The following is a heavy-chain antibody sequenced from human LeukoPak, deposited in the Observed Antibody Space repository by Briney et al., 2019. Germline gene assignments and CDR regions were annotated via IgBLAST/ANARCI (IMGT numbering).Heavy chain of an antibody. CDR3: ASQVTLAAAGLAY. J-gene: IGHJ4*02. D-gene: IGHD6-13*01. V-gene: IGHV3-48*01. CDR2: ISSSSSII. Sequence: TEGTLRLSCAASGFTLSSYSVNWVRQAPGKGLEWVSYISSSSSIIYYADSVKGRFTISRDNAKNSLYLQMNSLRAEDTAVYYCASQVTLAAAGLAYWGQGTLVTVSS. CDR1: GFTLSSYS.